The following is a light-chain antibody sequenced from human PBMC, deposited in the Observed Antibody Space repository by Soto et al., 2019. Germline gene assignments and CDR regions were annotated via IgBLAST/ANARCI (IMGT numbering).Light chain of an antibody. Sequence: QTVVTQSSSASASLGSSVKLTCTLSSGHSTYIIAWHQQQPGKAPRYMMKLEGSGTYNKGSGVPDRFSGSSSGADRYLTISNLQFEDEAEYYCETWDSNTRVFGGGTKLTVL. J-gene: IGLJ2*01. CDR3: ETWDSNTRV. CDR2: LEGSGTY. V-gene: IGLV4-60*02. CDR1: SGHSTYI.